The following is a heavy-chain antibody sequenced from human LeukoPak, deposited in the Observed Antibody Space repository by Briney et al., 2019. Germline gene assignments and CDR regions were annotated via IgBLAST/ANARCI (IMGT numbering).Heavy chain of an antibody. Sequence: APVTVSCKASGGTFSSYAISWVRQAPGQGLEWMGGIIPIFGTANYAQKFQGGVTITADESTSTAYMELSSLRSEDTAVYYCARVGRYCSGGSCYDDAFDIWGQGTMVTVSS. CDR3: ARVGRYCSGGSCYDDAFDI. CDR1: GGTFSSYA. V-gene: IGHV1-69*13. J-gene: IGHJ3*02. CDR2: IIPIFGTA. D-gene: IGHD2-15*01.